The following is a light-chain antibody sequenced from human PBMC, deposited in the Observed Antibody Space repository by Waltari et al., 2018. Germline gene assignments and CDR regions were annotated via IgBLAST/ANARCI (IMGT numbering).Light chain of an antibody. J-gene: IGLJ2*01. CDR3: ASFAGSNTL. CDR1: SPDIGVYNY. V-gene: IGLV2-8*01. CDR2: QFS. Sequence: QSALTQPPSASGSPGQSVTISCTGTSPDIGVYNYVSWYQQHPGKAPKLLIYQFSERPSGVPDRFSGSKSGITASLTVFGLQTEDEADYYCASFAGSNTLFGGGTKLTVL.